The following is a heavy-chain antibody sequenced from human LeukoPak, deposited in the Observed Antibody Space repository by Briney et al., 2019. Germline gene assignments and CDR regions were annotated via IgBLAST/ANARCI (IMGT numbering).Heavy chain of an antibody. CDR2: IYPDDSDT. CDR3: ARGAYDSSGYFGDY. Sequence: GESLQISCKGSGYRFNAYWIAWVRQMPGKGLEWMGIIYPDDSDTRYSPSFQGQVTISADKSVSTAYLQWSSLKASDTAMYYCARGAYDSSGYFGDYWGQGTLVTVSS. J-gene: IGHJ4*02. V-gene: IGHV5-51*01. D-gene: IGHD3-22*01. CDR1: GYRFNAYW.